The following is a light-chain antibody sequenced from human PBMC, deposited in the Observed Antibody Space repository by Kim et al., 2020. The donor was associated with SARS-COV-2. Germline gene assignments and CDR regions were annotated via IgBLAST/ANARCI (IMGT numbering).Light chain of an antibody. CDR2: DVS. Sequence: TTISCTGTSSDVGAYDYVSWFRQLPGKAPQLVIYDVSNRPSGISNRLSGSKSGNTASLTISGLQTEDEADYFCSSYTGTTTLYVFGTGTKVTVL. CDR3: SSYTGTTTLYV. CDR1: SSDVGAYDY. J-gene: IGLJ1*01. V-gene: IGLV2-14*03.